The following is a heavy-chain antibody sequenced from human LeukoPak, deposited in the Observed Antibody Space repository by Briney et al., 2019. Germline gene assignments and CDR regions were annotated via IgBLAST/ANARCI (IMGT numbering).Heavy chain of an antibody. CDR1: GFTFSSYG. D-gene: IGHD3-22*01. J-gene: IGHJ4*02. CDR2: IWYDGSNK. CDR3: ARGSVYDSSGYYYKPLYYFDY. Sequence: PGGSLRLSCAASGFTFSSYGVHWVRQAPGKGLEWVAVIWYDGSNKYYADSVKGRFTISRDNSKNTLYLQMNSLRAEDTAVYYCARGSVYDSSGYYYKPLYYFDYWGQGTLVTVSS. V-gene: IGHV3-33*01.